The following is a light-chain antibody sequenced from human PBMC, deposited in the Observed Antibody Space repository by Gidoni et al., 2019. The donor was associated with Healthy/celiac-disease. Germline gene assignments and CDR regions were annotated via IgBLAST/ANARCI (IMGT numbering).Light chain of an antibody. CDR3: CSYAGSSTWV. V-gene: IGLV2-23*01. CDR2: EGS. CDR1: SSDVGSYNL. Sequence: QSALTQPATVSGSPGHSITISCTGTSSDVGSYNLVSRYQQHPGKAPKLMIYEGSKRPSGVSNRFSGSKSGNTASLTISGLQAEDEADYYCCSYAGSSTWVFGGGTKLTV. J-gene: IGLJ3*02.